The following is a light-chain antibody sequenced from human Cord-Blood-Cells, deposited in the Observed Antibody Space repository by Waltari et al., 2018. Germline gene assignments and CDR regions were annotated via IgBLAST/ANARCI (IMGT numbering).Light chain of an antibody. CDR2: EDN. J-gene: IGLJ3*02. V-gene: IGLV6-57*01. CDR1: SGSIASNY. Sequence: NFMLTQPHSVSESPGKTVTISCTRSSGSIASNYVQWYQQRPGSSPTTVIYEDNQRPSGFPDRFSGSIDSSSNSASLTISGLKTEHEADYYCQSYDSSNHWVFGGGTKLTVL. CDR3: QSYDSSNHWV.